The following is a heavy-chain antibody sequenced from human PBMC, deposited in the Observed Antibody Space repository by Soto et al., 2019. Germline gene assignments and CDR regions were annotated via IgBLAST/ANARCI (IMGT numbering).Heavy chain of an antibody. V-gene: IGHV4-30-2*01. D-gene: IGHD1-1*01. J-gene: IGHJ5*02. CDR1: GGSISSGGYS. CDR3: GTDQLEGNWFDP. Sequence: QLQLQESGSGLVRPSQTMSLTCAVSGGSISSGGYSWNWIRQPPGKGLEWIGYIYHSGSTLYNPSLKSRVTISVDKSKNQFSLKLSSVTAADTAVYYCGTDQLEGNWFDPWGQGTLVTVSS. CDR2: IYHSGST.